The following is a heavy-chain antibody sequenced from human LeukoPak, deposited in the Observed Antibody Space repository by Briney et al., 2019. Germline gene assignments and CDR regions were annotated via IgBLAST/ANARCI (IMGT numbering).Heavy chain of an antibody. Sequence: GGSLILSCAAAGFNFSNYHMDWVRQEPGKGLEWVGRSRNKASSYTTHYAASVKGRFTISRDDSKASLYLQINRLKTEDTDVYYCASLLYYWGQGTLVTVSS. CDR3: ASLLYY. J-gene: IGHJ4*02. V-gene: IGHV3-72*01. CDR2: SRNKASSYTT. CDR1: GFNFSNYH.